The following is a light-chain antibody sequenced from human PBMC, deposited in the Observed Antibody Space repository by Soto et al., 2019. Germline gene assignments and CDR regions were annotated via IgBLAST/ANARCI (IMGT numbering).Light chain of an antibody. Sequence: DMQMTQSPSSLSASGEDTVIITGLASQSITNHLNWYQQKPGKAPKLLIFAASSLQSGVPSRFSGSRSGPDFTLTISSLQPEDFATYYCQPSYRTLLTSGGAIKV. J-gene: IGKJ4*01. CDR3: QPSYRTLLT. CDR1: QSITNH. CDR2: AAS. V-gene: IGKV1-39*01.